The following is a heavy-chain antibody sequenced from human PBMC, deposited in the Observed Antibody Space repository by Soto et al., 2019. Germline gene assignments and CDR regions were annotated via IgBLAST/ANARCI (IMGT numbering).Heavy chain of an antibody. CDR3: AKDRVNGNSVWDAFDI. V-gene: IGHV3-23*01. CDR1: GFTFRNYA. Sequence: GGSLRLSCAASGFTFRNYAMSWVRQAPGKGLEWVSGIGDDKTYNADSVKGRFTISRDNSKNTLYLQMNSLRAEDTAVYYCAKDRVNGNSVWDAFDIWGQGTMVTV. D-gene: IGHD4-17*01. CDR2: IGDDKT. J-gene: IGHJ3*02.